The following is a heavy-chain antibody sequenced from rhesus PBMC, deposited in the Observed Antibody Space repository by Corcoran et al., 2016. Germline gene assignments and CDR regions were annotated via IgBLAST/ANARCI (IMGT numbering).Heavy chain of an antibody. D-gene: IGHD1-20*01. Sequence: QVQLQESGPGLVKPSETLSLTCAVSGGSISDDYYWRWIRQPPGKGLEWIGYIYGSGGGTNYNPSLKNRVTSSIDTSKNQFSLKLGSVTAADTAVYYCASIAGTTGFVVFDYWGQGVLVTVSS. CDR2: IYGSGGGT. J-gene: IGHJ4*01. V-gene: IGHV4-106*01. CDR3: ASIAGTTGFVVFDY. CDR1: GGSISDDYY.